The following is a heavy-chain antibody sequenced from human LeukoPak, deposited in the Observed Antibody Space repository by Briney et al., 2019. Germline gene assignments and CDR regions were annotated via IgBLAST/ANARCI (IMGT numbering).Heavy chain of an antibody. V-gene: IGHV3-9*01. CDR1: GFTFDDYA. Sequence: GRSLRLSCAASGFTFDDYAMHWVRQAPGKGLEWVSGISWNSGGIGYADSVKGRFTISRDNAKNSLYLQMNSLRAEDTALYYCAKGGITMVRGAIDYWGQGTLVTVSS. CDR2: ISWNSGGI. J-gene: IGHJ4*02. D-gene: IGHD3-10*01. CDR3: AKGGITMVRGAIDY.